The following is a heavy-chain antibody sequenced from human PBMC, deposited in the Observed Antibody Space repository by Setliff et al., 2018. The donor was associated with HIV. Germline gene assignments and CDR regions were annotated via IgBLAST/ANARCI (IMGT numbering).Heavy chain of an antibody. CDR1: GFTFSTYW. D-gene: IGHD6-13*01. J-gene: IGHJ3*02. Sequence: PGGSLRLSCAASGFTFSTYWMSWVRQAPGKGLEWVANIKQDGSEKYYVDSVKGRFTISRDNAKNSLYLQMNSLRAEDTAVYYYARDIWGSSWYSSALNDAFDIWGQGTMVTVSS. CDR3: ARDIWGSSWYSSALNDAFDI. CDR2: IKQDGSEK. V-gene: IGHV3-7*01.